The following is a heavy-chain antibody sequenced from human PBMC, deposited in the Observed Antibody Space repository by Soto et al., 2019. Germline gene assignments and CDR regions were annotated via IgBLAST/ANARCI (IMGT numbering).Heavy chain of an antibody. Sequence: VGSLRLSSAASGFTFSSYAMNWVRQAPGKGLEWVSAISGSGGRTYYADSVKGRFTISSDSSKNTLYLQMNSLRAEDTAVYYCAKATYDRSGYYGFQYSHSRGPVRLVPVST. CDR1: GFTFSSYA. CDR3: AKATYDRSGYYGFQYSHS. V-gene: IGHV3-23*01. CDR2: ISGSGGRT. J-gene: IGHJ5*01. D-gene: IGHD3-22*01.